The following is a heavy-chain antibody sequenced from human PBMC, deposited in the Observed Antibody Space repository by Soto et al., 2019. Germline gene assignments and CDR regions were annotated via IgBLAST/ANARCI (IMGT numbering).Heavy chain of an antibody. CDR3: ARRIAVAANLDY. CDR1: GFTFSSYS. D-gene: IGHD6-19*01. CDR2: ISSSSSYI. Sequence: EVQLVESGGGLVKPGGSLRLSCAASGFTFSSYSMNWVRQAPGKGLEWVSPISSSSSYIYYADSVKGRFTISRDNAKNSLYLQMTSLRAEDTAVYYCARRIAVAANLDYWGQGTLVTVSS. J-gene: IGHJ4*02. V-gene: IGHV3-21*01.